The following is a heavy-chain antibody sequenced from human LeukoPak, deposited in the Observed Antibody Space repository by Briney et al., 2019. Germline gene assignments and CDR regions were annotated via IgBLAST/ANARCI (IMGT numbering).Heavy chain of an antibody. CDR1: GGSISSYY. D-gene: IGHD3/OR15-3a*01. J-gene: IGHJ4*02. V-gene: IGHV4-4*07. CDR2: FYTSGST. Sequence: SETLSLTCTVSGGSISSYYWSWIRQPAGKGLEWIGHFYTSGSTNCNPSLKSRVTMSVDTSKNQFSLKLTSVTAADTAVYYCARQTGSGLFILPGGQGTLVTVSS. CDR3: ARQTGSGLFILP.